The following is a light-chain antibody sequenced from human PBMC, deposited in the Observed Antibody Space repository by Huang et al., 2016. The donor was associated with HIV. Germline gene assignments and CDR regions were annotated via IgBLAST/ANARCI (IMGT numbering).Light chain of an antibody. CDR3: QQYDNLPPQFT. J-gene: IGKJ3*01. CDR1: QDINIH. Sequence: DIQMTQSPSSLSASIGDRVTITCQASQDINIHLNWYQQKPGKAPKLLIYDASNVQTGVPSRFSGSGSGTDSSFTISSLQPEDIATYYCQQYDNLPPQFTFGPGTKVDIK. CDR2: DAS. V-gene: IGKV1-33*01.